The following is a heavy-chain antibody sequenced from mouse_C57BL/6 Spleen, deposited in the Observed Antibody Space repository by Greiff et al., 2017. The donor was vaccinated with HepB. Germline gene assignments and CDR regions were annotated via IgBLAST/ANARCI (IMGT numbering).Heavy chain of an antibody. D-gene: IGHD2-4*01. CDR2: IYPGSGST. J-gene: IGHJ2*01. CDR1: GYTFTSYW. V-gene: IGHV1-55*01. Sequence: QVQLQQPGAELVKPGASVKMSCKASGYTFTSYWITWVKQRPGQGLEWIGDIYPGSGSTNYNEKFKSKATLTVDTSSSTAYMQLSSLTSEDSAVYYCARGYYDYSLFDYWGQGTTLTVSS. CDR3: ARGYYDYSLFDY.